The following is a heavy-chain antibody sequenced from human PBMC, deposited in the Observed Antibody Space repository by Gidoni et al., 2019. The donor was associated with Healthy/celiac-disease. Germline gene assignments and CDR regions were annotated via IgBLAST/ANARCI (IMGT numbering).Heavy chain of an antibody. CDR2: INHSGST. V-gene: IGHV4-34*01. D-gene: IGHD1-1*01. J-gene: IGHJ4*02. Sequence: QVQLQQWGAGLLKPSETLSLTCAVYGGSCSVYYWSWIRQPPGKGLEWIGEINHSGSTNYNPSLKSRVTISVDTSKNQFSLKLSSVTAADTAVYYCARGRQLGFLIPPPGPLDYWGQGTLVTVSS. CDR3: ARGRQLGFLIPPPGPLDY. CDR1: GGSCSVYY.